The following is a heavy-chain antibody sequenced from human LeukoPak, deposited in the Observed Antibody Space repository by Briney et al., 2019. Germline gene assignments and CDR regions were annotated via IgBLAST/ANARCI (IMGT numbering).Heavy chain of an antibody. CDR1: GFTFSSYW. J-gene: IGHJ4*02. V-gene: IGHV3-7*01. CDR2: IKQDGSEK. CDR3: ARASLIAAAGAGNDY. Sequence: GGSLRLSCAASGFTFSSYWMSWVRQAPGKGLEWVANIKQDGSEKYYVDSVKGRFTISRDNAKNSLYLQMNSLRAKDTAVYYCARASLIAAAGAGNDYWGQGTLVTVSS. D-gene: IGHD6-13*01.